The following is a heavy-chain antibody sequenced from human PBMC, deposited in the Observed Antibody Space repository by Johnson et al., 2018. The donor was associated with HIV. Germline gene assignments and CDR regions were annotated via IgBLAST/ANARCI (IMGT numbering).Heavy chain of an antibody. J-gene: IGHJ3*02. CDR2: ISGSGGST. Sequence: MLLVESGGGLVQPGGSLRLSCAASGFTFSSYAMSWVRQAPGKGLEWVSAISGSGGSTYYADSVKGRFTISRDNSKNTLYLQMNSLRAEDTAVYYCARAGSSSDDAFDIWGQGTMVTVSS. D-gene: IGHD6-6*01. CDR3: ARAGSSSDDAFDI. CDR1: GFTFSSYA. V-gene: IGHV3-23*04.